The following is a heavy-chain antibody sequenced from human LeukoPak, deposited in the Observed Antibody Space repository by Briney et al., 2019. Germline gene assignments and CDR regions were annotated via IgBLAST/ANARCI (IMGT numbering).Heavy chain of an antibody. CDR3: ARSLDSSSWYNWFDP. Sequence: SETLSLTCTVSGGSMSSSSYYWGWIRQPPGKGLEWIGSIYYSGSTYYNPSLKSRVTISVDTSKNQFSLKLSSVTAADTAVYYCARSLDSSSWYNWFDPWGQGTLVTVSS. J-gene: IGHJ5*02. D-gene: IGHD6-13*01. CDR1: GGSMSSSSYY. V-gene: IGHV4-39*01. CDR2: IYYSGST.